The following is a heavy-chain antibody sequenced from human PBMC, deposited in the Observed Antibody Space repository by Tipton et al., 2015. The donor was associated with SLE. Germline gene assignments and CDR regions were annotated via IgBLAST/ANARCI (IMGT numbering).Heavy chain of an antibody. CDR2: IHYTGST. Sequence: LRLSCTIYGGSFSGYHWSWIRQSPGKGLEWIGYIHYTGSTEYNPSLKSRVTISVDTSKNQFNLKLRSVTVVDTAMYYCAREHISSLRDAFEVWGQGTKVTVS. J-gene: IGHJ3*01. V-gene: IGHV4-59*01. CDR1: GGSFSGYH. CDR3: AREHISSLRDAFEV. D-gene: IGHD2-15*01.